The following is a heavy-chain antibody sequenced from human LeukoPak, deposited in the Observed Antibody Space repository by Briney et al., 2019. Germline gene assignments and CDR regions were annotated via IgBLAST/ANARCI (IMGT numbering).Heavy chain of an antibody. V-gene: IGHV4-59*01. CDR3: ARTGAAAMHFDY. Sequence: SETLSLTCTVSGGSISSYYWSWIRQPPGKGLEWIGYIYYSGSTNYNPSLKSRVTISVDTSKNQFSLKLSSVTAADTAVYYCARTGAAAMHFDYWGQGTLVTVSS. CDR2: IYYSGST. D-gene: IGHD6-13*01. CDR1: GGSISSYY. J-gene: IGHJ4*02.